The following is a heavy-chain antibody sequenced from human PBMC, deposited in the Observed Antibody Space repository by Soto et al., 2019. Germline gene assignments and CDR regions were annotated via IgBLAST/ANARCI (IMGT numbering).Heavy chain of an antibody. CDR1: GYSFTNYY. V-gene: IGHV1-46*01. D-gene: IGHD2-15*01. Sequence: QVQLVQSGAEVKKPGASVKVSCKTSGYSFTNYYLHWVRQAPGQGLEWMGLINPRGISTSYAQKCQGRVTMTRDTSTSTVYMDLSSLRSEDTAVYYCARSDNGVVAASSPVYFDYWGQGTLVTVSS. CDR2: INPRGIST. J-gene: IGHJ4*02. CDR3: ARSDNGVVAASSPVYFDY.